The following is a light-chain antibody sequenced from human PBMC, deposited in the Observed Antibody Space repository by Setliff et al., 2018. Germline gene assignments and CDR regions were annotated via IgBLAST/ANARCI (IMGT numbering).Light chain of an antibody. CDR1: SSDVGGYNY. Sequence: QSALTQPPSASGSPGQSVTISCTGTSSDVGGYNYVSCYQQHPGKAPKLMIYEVSKRPSGVPDRFSGSKSGNTASLTVSGLQAEDEADYYCSSYAGSTGNVFGTGTKVT. CDR2: EVS. V-gene: IGLV2-8*01. J-gene: IGLJ1*01. CDR3: SSYAGSTGNV.